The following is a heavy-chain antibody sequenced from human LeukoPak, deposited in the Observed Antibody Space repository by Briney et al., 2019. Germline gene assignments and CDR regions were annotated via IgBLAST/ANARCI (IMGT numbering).Heavy chain of an antibody. CDR2: ISYDGNNK. V-gene: IGHV3-30*18. J-gene: IGHJ4*02. Sequence: PGGSLRLSCAASGFTFSNFGMHWVRQAPGKGLEWVAVISYDGNNKYYTDSVKGRFTVSRDNAKNTLYLQMDSLRAEDTAVYYCAKGGSVTVFGAITYFDSWGQGALVTVSS. CDR1: GFTFSNFG. D-gene: IGHD3-3*01. CDR3: AKGGSVTVFGAITYFDS.